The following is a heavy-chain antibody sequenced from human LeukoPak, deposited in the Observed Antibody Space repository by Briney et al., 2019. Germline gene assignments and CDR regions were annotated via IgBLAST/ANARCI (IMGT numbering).Heavy chain of an antibody. Sequence: SETLSLACAVYGGSFSGYYWSWIRQPPGKGLEWIGSIYYSGSTYYNPSLKSRVTISVDTSKNQFSLKLNSVTATDTAVYYCARHYGPWGQGTLVTVSS. V-gene: IGHV4-34*01. CDR2: IYYSGST. CDR1: GGSFSGYY. CDR3: ARHYGP. D-gene: IGHD3-16*01. J-gene: IGHJ4*02.